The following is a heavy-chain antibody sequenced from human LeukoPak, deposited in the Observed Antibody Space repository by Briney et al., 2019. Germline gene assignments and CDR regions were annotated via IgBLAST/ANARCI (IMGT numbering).Heavy chain of an antibody. D-gene: IGHD3-22*01. V-gene: IGHV4-59*01. Sequence: PSETLSLTCTVSGGSISSYYWSWIRQPPPKGLERIGYSYYSGSTNYNHSLKSRVTISVDPSKSQFSLKLSSVAAADTAVYYCARVFDSSGYPRFDPWGQGTLVTVS. J-gene: IGHJ5*02. CDR1: GGSISSYY. CDR3: ARVFDSSGYPRFDP. CDR2: SYYSGST.